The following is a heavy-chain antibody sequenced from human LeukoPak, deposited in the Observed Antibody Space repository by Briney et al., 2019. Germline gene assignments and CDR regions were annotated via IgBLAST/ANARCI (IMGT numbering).Heavy chain of an antibody. CDR2: INAGNGNT. V-gene: IGHV1-3*01. Sequence: GASVKVSCKASGYTFTSYAMHWVRQAPGQRLEWMGWINAGNGNTKYSQKFQGRVTITRDTSASTAYMELSSLRSEDTAVYYCARDNSLGGAQLPPLQYPLGYWGQGTLVTVSS. CDR3: ARDNSLGGAQLPPLQYPLGY. CDR1: GYTFTSYA. J-gene: IGHJ4*02. D-gene: IGHD2/OR15-2a*01.